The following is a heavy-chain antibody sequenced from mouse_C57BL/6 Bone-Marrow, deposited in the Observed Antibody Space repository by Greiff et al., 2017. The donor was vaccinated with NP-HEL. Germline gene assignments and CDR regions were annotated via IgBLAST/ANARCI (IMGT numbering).Heavy chain of an antibody. J-gene: IGHJ2*01. D-gene: IGHD1-1*01. CDR1: GYTFTSYW. V-gene: IGHV1-7*01. Sequence: QVQLQQPGAELVRPGSSVKLSCKASGYTFTSYWMHWVKQRPGQGLEWIGYINPSSGYTKYNQKFKDKATLTADKSSSTAYMQLSSLTYDDSAVYYCARCYYVYYFDYWGQGTTLTVSS. CDR2: INPSSGYT. CDR3: ARCYYVYYFDY.